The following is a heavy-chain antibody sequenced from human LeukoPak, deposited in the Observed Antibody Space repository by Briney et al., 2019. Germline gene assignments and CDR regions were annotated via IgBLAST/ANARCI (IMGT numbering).Heavy chain of an antibody. CDR2: IYHSGST. D-gene: IGHD4-17*01. J-gene: IGHJ4*02. CDR1: GGSISSGGYS. V-gene: IGHV4-30-2*01. Sequence: SQTLSLTCAVSGGSISSGGYSWSWIRQPPGKGLEWIGYIYHSGSTYYNPSLKSRVTISVDRSKNQFSLKLCSVTAADTAVYYCARNYYGDFDYWGQGTLVTVSS. CDR3: ARNYYGDFDY.